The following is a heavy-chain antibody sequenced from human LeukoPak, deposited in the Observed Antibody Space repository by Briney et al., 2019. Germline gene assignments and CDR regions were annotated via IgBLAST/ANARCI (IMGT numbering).Heavy chain of an antibody. CDR3: AKAPVTSCRGAFCYPFDS. Sequence: GGSLRLSCAASGFTFSSYGMHWVRQAPGKGLEWVAVISYDGSNKYYADSVRGRFTISRDNSRNTMYLQMNSLRVEDAAVYYCAKAPVTSCRGAFCYPFDSWGQGTLVTVSS. J-gene: IGHJ4*02. CDR2: ISYDGSNK. V-gene: IGHV3-30*18. D-gene: IGHD2-15*01. CDR1: GFTFSSYG.